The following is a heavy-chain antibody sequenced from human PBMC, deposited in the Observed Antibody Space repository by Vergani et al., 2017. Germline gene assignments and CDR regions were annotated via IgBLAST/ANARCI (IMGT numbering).Heavy chain of an antibody. Sequence: EGQLVESGGDWVQRGGSLRLSCAASGFISSSYWMSWVRQAPGKGLEWVANVNQDGSEKYYVDSVRGRFTISRDNAKNSIYLQMNSLRAEDTAVYFCVXVPLIRRGSGNYGINNYHRMDVWGQGTTVIVSS. CDR3: VXVPLIRRGSGNYGINNYHRMDV. CDR1: GFISSSYW. J-gene: IGHJ6*02. CDR2: VNQDGSEK. D-gene: IGHD3-10*01. V-gene: IGHV3-7*01.